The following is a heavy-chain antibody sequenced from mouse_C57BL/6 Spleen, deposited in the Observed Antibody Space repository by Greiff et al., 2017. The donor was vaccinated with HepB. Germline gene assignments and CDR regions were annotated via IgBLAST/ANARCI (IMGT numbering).Heavy chain of an antibody. CDR2: IYPGDGDT. CDR1: GYAFSSSW. V-gene: IGHV1-82*01. J-gene: IGHJ2*01. D-gene: IGHD1-1*01. Sequence: QVQLKESGPELVKPGASVKISCKASGYAFSSSWMNWVKQRPGKGLEWIGRIYPGDGDTNYNGKFKGKATLTADKSSSTAYMQLSSLTSEDSAVYFCAREWNYYGSSYGFDYWGQGTTLTVSS. CDR3: AREWNYYGSSYGFDY.